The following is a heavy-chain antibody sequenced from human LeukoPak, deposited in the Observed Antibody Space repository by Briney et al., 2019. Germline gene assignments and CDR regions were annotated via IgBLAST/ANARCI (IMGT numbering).Heavy chain of an antibody. CDR1: GFTFSSYA. J-gene: IGHJ6*02. CDR2: ISGSGGST. V-gene: IGHV3-23*01. D-gene: IGHD4-17*01. Sequence: SGGSLRLSCAASGFTFSSYAMSWVRQAPGKGLEWVSAISGSGGSTYYADSVKGRFTISRDNSKNTLYLQMNSLRAEDTAVYYCAKSTGYGDYYYGMDVWGQGTTVTVSS. CDR3: AKSTGYGDYYYGMDV.